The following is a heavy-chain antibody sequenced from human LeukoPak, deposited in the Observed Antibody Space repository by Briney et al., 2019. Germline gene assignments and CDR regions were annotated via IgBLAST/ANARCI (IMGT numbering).Heavy chain of an antibody. CDR1: GGSISSNY. CDR3: ARDGRGSASSRYFDL. J-gene: IGHJ4*02. Sequence: SSETLSLTCTVSGGSISSNYWSWIRQPAGKGLEWIGRIYTSGSTNYSPPLKSRVTLSVDTSRNQFSLRLSSVTAADTAVYYCARDGRGSASSRYFDLWGQGTLVTVSS. CDR2: IYTSGST. D-gene: IGHD6-13*01. V-gene: IGHV4-4*07.